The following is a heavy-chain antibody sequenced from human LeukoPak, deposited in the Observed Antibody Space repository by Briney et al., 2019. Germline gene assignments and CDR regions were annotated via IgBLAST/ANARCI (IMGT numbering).Heavy chain of an antibody. D-gene: IGHD2-2*01. CDR2: ISSSSSYI. V-gene: IGHV3-21*01. Sequence: PGGSLRLSCAASGFTFSSYSMNWVRQAPGKGLEWVSSISSSSSYIYYADSVKGRFTISRDNAKNSLYLQMNSLRAEDTAVYYCARHFTGEIGYCSSTSCYEFDYWGQGTLVTVSS. CDR1: GFTFSSYS. CDR3: ARHFTGEIGYCSSTSCYEFDY. J-gene: IGHJ4*02.